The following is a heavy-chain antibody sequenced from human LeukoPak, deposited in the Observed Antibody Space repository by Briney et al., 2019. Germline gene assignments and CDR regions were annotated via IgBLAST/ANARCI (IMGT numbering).Heavy chain of an antibody. D-gene: IGHD6-13*01. CDR2: ISSSSSYI. J-gene: IGHJ4*02. Sequence: GGSLRLSCAASGFTFSSYNMNWVRQAPGKGLEWVSSISSSSSYIYYADSVKGRFTISRDNAKNSLYLQMNSLRAEDTAVYYCARGAHSSSWYSNDYWGQGTLVTVSS. CDR1: GFTFSSYN. V-gene: IGHV3-21*01. CDR3: ARGAHSSSWYSNDY.